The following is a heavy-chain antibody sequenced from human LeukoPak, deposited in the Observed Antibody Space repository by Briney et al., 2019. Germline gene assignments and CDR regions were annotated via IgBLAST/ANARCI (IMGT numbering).Heavy chain of an antibody. D-gene: IGHD2-15*01. V-gene: IGHV4-39*07. J-gene: IGHJ4*02. CDR3: ARGPVVVVDATHYFDS. Sequence: SETLSLTCSVSGGSISGRSYYWGWIRQPPGKGLEWIGSFYYTGITYFNPSLKGRVTVSVDTSRKHFSLKLTSVTAADTAVYYCARGPVVVVDATHYFDSWGQGTLVTVSS. CDR1: GGSISGRSYY. CDR2: FYYTGIT.